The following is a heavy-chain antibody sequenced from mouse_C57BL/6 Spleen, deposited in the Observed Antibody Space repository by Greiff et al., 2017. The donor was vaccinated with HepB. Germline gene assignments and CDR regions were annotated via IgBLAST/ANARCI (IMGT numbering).Heavy chain of an antibody. Sequence: QVQLQQSGPELVKPGASVKISCKASGYAFSSSWMNWVKQRPVKGLEWIGRIYPGDGDTNYNGKFKGKATLTADKSSSTAYMQLSSLTSEDSAVYFCARGAIGGDYWGQGTTLTVSS. CDR2: IYPGDGDT. J-gene: IGHJ2*01. CDR3: ARGAIGGDY. D-gene: IGHD1-1*02. V-gene: IGHV1-82*01. CDR1: GYAFSSSW.